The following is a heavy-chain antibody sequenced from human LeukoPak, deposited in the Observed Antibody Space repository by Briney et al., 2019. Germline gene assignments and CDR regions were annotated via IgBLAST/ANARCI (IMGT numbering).Heavy chain of an antibody. Sequence: GGSLRLSCAASGFTLRTYWMSWVRQAPGKGLEWVASIKRDGSEKYYVDSVKGRFTISRDNAKNSLYLQMNSLRAEDTAVYYCARSSSWYESFDYWGQGTLVTVSS. CDR1: GFTLRTYW. CDR2: IKRDGSEK. V-gene: IGHV3-7*01. J-gene: IGHJ4*02. CDR3: ARSSSWYESFDY. D-gene: IGHD6-13*01.